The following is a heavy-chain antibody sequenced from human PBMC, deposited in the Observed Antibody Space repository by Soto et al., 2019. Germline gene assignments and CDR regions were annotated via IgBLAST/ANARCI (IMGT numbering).Heavy chain of an antibody. J-gene: IGHJ4*02. Sequence: GGSLRLSCAASGFTFSSYAMSWVRQAPGKGLEWVSAISGSGISTYYADSVKGRFTISRDNSKNTLHLLINSLRAEDTAVYYCAKCVPQITYGDPYFDYWGQGTLVTVSS. CDR2: ISGSGIST. D-gene: IGHD4-17*01. CDR1: GFTFSSYA. V-gene: IGHV3-23*01. CDR3: AKCVPQITYGDPYFDY.